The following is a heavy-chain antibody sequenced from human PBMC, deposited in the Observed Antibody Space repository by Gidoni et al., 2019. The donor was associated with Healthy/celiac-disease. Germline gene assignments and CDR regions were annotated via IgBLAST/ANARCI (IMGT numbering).Heavy chain of an antibody. D-gene: IGHD6-19*01. Sequence: EVQLVESGGGLVQPGGSLRLSCAASGFTFSRHDMPWVRQATGKGLGWVSAIGTAGDTYYPGSVKGRFTISRENAKNSLYLQMNSLRAGDTAVYYCARAGIAVAGTGHYYGMDVWGQGTTVTVSS. CDR3: ARAGIAVAGTGHYYGMDV. CDR1: GFTFSRHD. CDR2: IGTAGDT. J-gene: IGHJ6*02. V-gene: IGHV3-13*01.